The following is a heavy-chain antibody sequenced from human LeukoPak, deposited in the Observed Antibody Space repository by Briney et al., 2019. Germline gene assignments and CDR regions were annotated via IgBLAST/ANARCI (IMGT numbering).Heavy chain of an antibody. CDR1: GYTFTGYY. Sequence: ASVKVSCKASGYTFTGYYMHWVRQAPGQGLEWMGWINPNSGGTNYAQKFQGRVTMTRDTSISTAYMELSRLRSDDTAVYYCARGEVSRGSSPRNTPYYYYYMDVWGKGTTVTVSS. V-gene: IGHV1-2*02. CDR3: ARGEVSRGSSPRNTPYYYYYMDV. CDR2: INPNSGGT. J-gene: IGHJ6*03. D-gene: IGHD6-13*01.